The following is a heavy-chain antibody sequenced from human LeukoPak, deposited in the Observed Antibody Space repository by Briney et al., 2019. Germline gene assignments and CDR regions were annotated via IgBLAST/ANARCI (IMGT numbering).Heavy chain of an antibody. CDR2: IYFSGST. CDR3: ASLRERSYYARGFDY. CDR1: GGSIRSSSYY. J-gene: IGHJ4*02. V-gene: IGHV4-39*01. D-gene: IGHD1-26*01. Sequence: SETLSLTCTVSGGSIRSSSYYWGWIRQPPGKGLEWIGSIYFSGSTYYNPSLKSRVTISVDTSKNQFSLKLSSVTAAVTAVYYCASLRERSYYARGFDYWGQGTLVTVSS.